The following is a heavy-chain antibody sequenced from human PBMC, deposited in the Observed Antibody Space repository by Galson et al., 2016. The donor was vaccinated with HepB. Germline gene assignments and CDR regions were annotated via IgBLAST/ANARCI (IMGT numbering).Heavy chain of an antibody. Sequence: SLRLSCAASGFNFSSYSMNWVRQAPGKGLEWVSYIRSSSIYKHYTDSEKGRFTISRDNAKNSLYLQMNGLRAEDTAVYYCARSPRVAGLVVVAAGGAFDIWGQGTIVTVPS. CDR2: IRSSSIYK. CDR1: GFNFSSYS. D-gene: IGHD2-15*01. CDR3: ARSPRVAGLVVVAAGGAFDI. V-gene: IGHV3-21*01. J-gene: IGHJ3*02.